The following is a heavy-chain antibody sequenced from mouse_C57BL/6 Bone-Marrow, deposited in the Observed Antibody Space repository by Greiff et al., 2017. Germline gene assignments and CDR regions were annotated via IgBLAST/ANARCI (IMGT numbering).Heavy chain of an antibody. V-gene: IGHV5-17*01. J-gene: IGHJ2*01. CDR3: ASYDYDSDY. D-gene: IGHD2-4*01. Sequence: EVKLVESGGGLVKPGGSLKLSCAASGFTFSDYGMHWVRQAPENGLEWVAYISSGSSTIYYADTVKGRFTISRDNAKNTLFLQMTSLRSEDTAMYYCASYDYDSDYWGQGTTLTVSS. CDR1: GFTFSDYG. CDR2: ISSGSSTI.